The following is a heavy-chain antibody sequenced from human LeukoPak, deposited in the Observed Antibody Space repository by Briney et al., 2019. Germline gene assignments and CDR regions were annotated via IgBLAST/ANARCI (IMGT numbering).Heavy chain of an antibody. CDR1: GYTFTSYY. Sequence: ASVKVPCKASGYTFTSYYMHWVRQAPGQGLEWMGIINPSGGSTSYAQKFQGRVTMTRDTSTSTVYMELSSLRSEDTAVYYCARDEARMVRGVITSYNWFDPWGQGTLVTVSS. CDR3: ARDEARMVRGVITSYNWFDP. V-gene: IGHV1-46*01. J-gene: IGHJ5*02. D-gene: IGHD3-10*01. CDR2: INPSGGST.